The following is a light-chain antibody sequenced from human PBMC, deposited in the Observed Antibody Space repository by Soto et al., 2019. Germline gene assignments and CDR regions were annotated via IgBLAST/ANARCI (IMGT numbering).Light chain of an antibody. Sequence: DIQMTQSPSTLSASVGDRVTITCRASQSISSWLAWYQQKPGKAPKLLIYDASSLESGVPSRFSGSGSGTEFPLTNSSLQPDDFATYYCQPLKAFGQGTKVEIK. J-gene: IGKJ1*01. CDR3: QPLKA. CDR1: QSISSW. CDR2: DAS. V-gene: IGKV1-5*01.